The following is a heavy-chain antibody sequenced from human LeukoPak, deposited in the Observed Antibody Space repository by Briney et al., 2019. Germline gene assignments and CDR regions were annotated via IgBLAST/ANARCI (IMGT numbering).Heavy chain of an antibody. Sequence: GGSLRLSCAASGFTFSSYSMNWVRQAPGKGLEWVSSISSSSSYIYYADSVKGRFTISRDNAKNSLYLQMNSLRAEGTAVYYCARDTYGSGSYYFQHWGQGTLVTVSS. D-gene: IGHD3-10*01. CDR3: ARDTYGSGSYYFQH. J-gene: IGHJ1*01. CDR2: ISSSSSYI. V-gene: IGHV3-21*01. CDR1: GFTFSSYS.